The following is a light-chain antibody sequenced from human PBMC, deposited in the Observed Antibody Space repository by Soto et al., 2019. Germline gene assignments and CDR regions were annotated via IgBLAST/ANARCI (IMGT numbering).Light chain of an antibody. J-gene: IGKJ5*01. CDR3: QQYNNWPPT. V-gene: IGKV3-15*01. CDR1: QSVSNN. CDR2: DAS. Sequence: EIVLTQSPGTLSLSPGERATLSFSASQSVSNNYLAWYQQKPGQAPRLLIYDASTRAPGIPARFSGSGSGTELTLTISSLQSDDFAVYHCQQYNNWPPTFGHGTRLE.